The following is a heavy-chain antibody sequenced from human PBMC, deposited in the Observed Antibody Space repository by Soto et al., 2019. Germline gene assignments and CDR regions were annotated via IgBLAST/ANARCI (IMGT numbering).Heavy chain of an antibody. D-gene: IGHD4-17*01. J-gene: IGHJ4*02. CDR3: TRDYLVGDLDY. CDR2: IRSKAYGGTT. V-gene: IGHV3-49*04. Sequence: PGGSLRLSCTASGFTFGDYAMILVRQAPGKGLEWVGFIRSKAYGGTTEYAASVKVRFTISRDHSKSIAYLQMNSLKTEDTAVYYCTRDYLVGDLDYWGQGTLVTVSS. CDR1: GFTFGDYA.